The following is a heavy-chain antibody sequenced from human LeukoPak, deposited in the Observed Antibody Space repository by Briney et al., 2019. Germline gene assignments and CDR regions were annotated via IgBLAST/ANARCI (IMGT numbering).Heavy chain of an antibody. J-gene: IGHJ4*02. CDR2: IYYSGST. D-gene: IGHD2-2*01. V-gene: IGHV4-61*01. CDR1: GGSVSSGTYY. CDR3: ARVVGSRLGGALDY. Sequence: KTSETLSLTCTVSGGSVSSGTYYWSWIRQPPGKGLEWIGYIYYSGSTNYNPSLKSRVTISVDTSKNQFSLKLSSVTAADTAVYYCARVVGSRLGGALDYWGQGTLVTVSS.